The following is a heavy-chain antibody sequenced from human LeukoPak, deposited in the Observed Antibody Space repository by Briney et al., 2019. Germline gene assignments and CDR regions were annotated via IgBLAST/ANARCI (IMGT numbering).Heavy chain of an antibody. V-gene: IGHV3-7*01. CDR1: EFRFGRDW. CDR2: IKQDGSEE. D-gene: IGHD2-2*01. J-gene: IGHJ1*01. CDR3: ATLDSTKSVF. Sequence: GGSLRLSCVASEFRFGRDWISWVRQAPGKGLEWVACIKQDGSEEYYVGSVRGRFTVSVDNGKNSLYLQMNSLRAEDTARYYCATLDSTKSVFWGRGAAVTVSS.